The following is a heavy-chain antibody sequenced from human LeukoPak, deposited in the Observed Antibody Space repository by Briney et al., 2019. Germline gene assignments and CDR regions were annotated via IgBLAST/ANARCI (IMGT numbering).Heavy chain of an antibody. D-gene: IGHD1-26*01. V-gene: IGHV3-30*19. CDR3: ARDGSWELFYYYYMDV. CDR1: GFTFSSYG. J-gene: IGHJ6*03. CDR2: ISYDGGNK. Sequence: GGSLRLSCAASGFTFSSYGMHWVRQAPGKGLEWVAVISYDGGNKYYADSVKGRFTISRDNSKNTLYLQMNSLRAEDTAVFYCARDGSWELFYYYYMDVWGKGTTVTVSS.